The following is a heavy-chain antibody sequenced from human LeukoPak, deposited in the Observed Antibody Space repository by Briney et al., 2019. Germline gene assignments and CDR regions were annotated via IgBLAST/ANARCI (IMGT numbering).Heavy chain of an antibody. Sequence: EASVKVSCKASGYTFTGYYMHWVRQAPGQGLEWMGWINPNSGGTNYAQKFQGRVTMTRDTSISTAYMELSRLRSDDTAVYYCARGAAYCGGDCYTVDYWGQGTLVTVSS. J-gene: IGHJ4*02. CDR1: GYTFTGYY. V-gene: IGHV1-2*02. D-gene: IGHD2-21*02. CDR3: ARGAAYCGGDCYTVDY. CDR2: INPNSGGT.